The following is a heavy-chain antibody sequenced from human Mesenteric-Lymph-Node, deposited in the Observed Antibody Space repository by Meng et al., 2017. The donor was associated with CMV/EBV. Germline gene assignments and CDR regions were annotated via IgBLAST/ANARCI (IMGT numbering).Heavy chain of an antibody. D-gene: IGHD3-10*01. CDR3: ARGTNYYGSGDY. CDR2: IYYTGSP. V-gene: IGHV4-61*01. CDR1: GGSLRSGPYY. J-gene: IGHJ4*02. Sequence: CSVSGGSLRSGPYYWSWLRQPPGRGLEWIGYIYYTGSPNYNPSLRSRVTISVDTSKNQFSLKLSSVTAADTAVYYCARGTNYYGSGDYWGQGALVTVSS.